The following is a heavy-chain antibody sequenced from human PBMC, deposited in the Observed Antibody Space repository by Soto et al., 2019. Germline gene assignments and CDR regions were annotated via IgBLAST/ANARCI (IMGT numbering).Heavy chain of an antibody. D-gene: IGHD6-19*01. Sequence: DVQLVESGGGLVQPGGSLRLSCAASGFTFSIHEMNWVRQAPGEGLEWVSYISSIGVATYYADSVKGRFTISRDNAKNSLFLQMNSLRAEDTAVYYCAREGRVGGIDYWGQGTPVTVSS. V-gene: IGHV3-48*03. CDR3: AREGRVGGIDY. CDR2: ISSIGVAT. CDR1: GFTFSIHE. J-gene: IGHJ4*02.